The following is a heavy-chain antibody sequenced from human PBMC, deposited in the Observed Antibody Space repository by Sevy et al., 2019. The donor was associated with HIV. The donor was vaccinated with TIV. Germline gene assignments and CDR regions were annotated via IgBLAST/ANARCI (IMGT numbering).Heavy chain of an antibody. CDR3: ARGTQDYGDYDRDAFDI. Sequence: GGSLRLSCATSEFTFSSYSMSWVRQAPGNGLEWVSSISGGGTYIYYADSVKGRFTISRDNAKNSLSLQMNSLRAEDTAVYYCARGTQDYGDYDRDAFDIWGQGTMVTVSS. D-gene: IGHD4-17*01. CDR1: EFTFSSYS. CDR2: ISGGGTYI. V-gene: IGHV3-21*03. J-gene: IGHJ3*02.